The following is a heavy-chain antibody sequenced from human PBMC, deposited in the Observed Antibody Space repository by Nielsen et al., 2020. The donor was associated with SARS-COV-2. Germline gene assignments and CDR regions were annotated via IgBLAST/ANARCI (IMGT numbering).Heavy chain of an antibody. CDR1: GGTFSSYA. Sequence: SVQVSCMASGGTFSSYAISRVRQAPRQALEWLGGIIPIFVKANYVQKFQGRVTITADESTSTAYMELSSLRSEDTAVYYCARGPSGFSWWGQGTLVTVSS. J-gene: IGHJ4*02. CDR2: IIPIFVKA. CDR3: ARGPSGFSW. V-gene: IGHV1-69*13. D-gene: IGHD3-10*01.